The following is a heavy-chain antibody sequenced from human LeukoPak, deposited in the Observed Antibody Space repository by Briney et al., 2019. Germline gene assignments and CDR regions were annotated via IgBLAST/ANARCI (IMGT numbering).Heavy chain of an antibody. V-gene: IGHV3-7*03. J-gene: IGHJ4*02. CDR1: GLTLNSYW. Sequence: GGSLRLSCTASGLTLNSYWMSWVRKAPGKGLEWVANIKQDGIEKYYVDSVKGRFTISRDNSKNTLYLQMNSLRAEDTAVYFRTKDQDYDYIWGSSRVWGQGTLVTVSS. D-gene: IGHD3-16*02. CDR2: IKQDGIEK. CDR3: TKDQDYDYIWGSSRV.